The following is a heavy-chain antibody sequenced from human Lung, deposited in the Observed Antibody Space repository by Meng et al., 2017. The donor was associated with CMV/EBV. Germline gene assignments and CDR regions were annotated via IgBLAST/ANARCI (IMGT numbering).Heavy chain of an antibody. CDR2: ISVYNGAA. J-gene: IGHJ4*02. D-gene: IGHD3-16*01. Sequence: ASVXVSCKASGYDFRSFPITWVRQAPGQGLEWMGWISVYNGAANYGQKFQGRVTMTTDQATTTAYMELRSLSSDDTAVYYCARRRESYSFTGGGGDGYFDNXGPGXLVTVSS. CDR3: ARRRESYSFTGGGGDGYFDN. V-gene: IGHV1-18*04. CDR1: GYDFRSFP.